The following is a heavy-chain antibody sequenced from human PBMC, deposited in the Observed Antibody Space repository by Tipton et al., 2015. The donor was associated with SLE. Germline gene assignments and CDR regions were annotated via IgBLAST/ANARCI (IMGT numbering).Heavy chain of an antibody. Sequence: LRLSCAASGFTFSYYEMNWVRQAPGKGLEWVSYIYRSGSPIYYADSVKGRFTMSRDNAKNSLYLQMNSLRVEDTAVYYCVRDGPSGSYSDYGMDVWGPGTTVTVSS. CDR2: IYRSGSPI. CDR1: GFTFSYYE. D-gene: IGHD1-26*01. CDR3: VRDGPSGSYSDYGMDV. J-gene: IGHJ6*02. V-gene: IGHV3-48*03.